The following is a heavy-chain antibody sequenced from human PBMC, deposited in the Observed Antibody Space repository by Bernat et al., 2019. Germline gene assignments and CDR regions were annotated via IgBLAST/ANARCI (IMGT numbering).Heavy chain of an antibody. CDR3: ARDYHVGYSSSWAY. CDR2: ISYDGSNK. V-gene: IGHV3-30*01. D-gene: IGHD6-13*01. CDR1: GFTFSSYA. J-gene: IGHJ4*02. Sequence: QVQLVESGGGVVQPGRSLRLSCAASGFTFSSYAMHWVRQAPGKGLEWVAVISYDGSNKYYADSVKGRFTISRDNSKNTLYLQMNSLRAEDTAVYYCARDYHVGYSSSWAYWGQGTLVTVCS.